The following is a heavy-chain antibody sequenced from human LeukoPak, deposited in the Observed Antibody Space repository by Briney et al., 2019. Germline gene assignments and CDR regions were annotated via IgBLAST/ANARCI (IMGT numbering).Heavy chain of an antibody. D-gene: IGHD2-15*01. CDR1: GYTFTSYY. V-gene: IGHV1-46*01. CDR2: INPSGGST. Sequence: ASVKVSCKASGYTFTSYYMHWVRQAPGQGLEWMGIINPSGGSTSYAQKFQGRVTMTRDTSTSTVYMELSSLRSEDTAVYYCARDSRISVVVAAIDYWGQGTLVTVSS. CDR3: ARDSRISVVVAAIDY. J-gene: IGHJ4*02.